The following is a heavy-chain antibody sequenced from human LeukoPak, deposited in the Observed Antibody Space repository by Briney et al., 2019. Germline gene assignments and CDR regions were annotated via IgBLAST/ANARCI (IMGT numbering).Heavy chain of an antibody. Sequence: ASVKVSCKASGYTCTSYYMHWVRQAPGQGLEWMGIINPSGGSTSYAQKFQGRVTMTRDTSTSTVYMELSSLRSEDTAVYYCARGARLAAVQIGDAFDIWGQGTMVTVSS. J-gene: IGHJ3*02. CDR2: INPSGGST. D-gene: IGHD3-10*01. CDR3: ARGARLAAVQIGDAFDI. CDR1: GYTCTSYY. V-gene: IGHV1-46*01.